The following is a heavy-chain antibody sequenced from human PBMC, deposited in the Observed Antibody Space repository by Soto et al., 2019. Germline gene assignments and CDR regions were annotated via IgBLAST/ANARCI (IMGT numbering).Heavy chain of an antibody. J-gene: IGHJ6*02. CDR3: AKGKGVYSSSGPPYYYYGMDG. D-gene: IGHD6-13*01. V-gene: IGHV3-23*01. CDR1: GFTFSSYA. CDR2: ISGSGGST. Sequence: GGSLRLSCAASGFTFSSYAMSWVRQAPGKGLEWVSAISGSGGSTYYADSVKGRFTISRDNSKNTLYLQMNSLRAEDTAVYYCAKGKGVYSSSGPPYYYYGMDGWGQGNTVTVA.